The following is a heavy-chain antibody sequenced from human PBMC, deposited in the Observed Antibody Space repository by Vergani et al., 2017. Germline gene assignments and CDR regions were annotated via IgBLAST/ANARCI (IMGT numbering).Heavy chain of an antibody. CDR1: GFTFSTYA. CDR2: ITSSGSYG. J-gene: IGHJ6*03. D-gene: IGHD1-7*01. CDR3: ARGANWNYFGSGYYMDV. Sequence: EVQLLESGGSLKQPGGSVRLSCAASGFTFSTYAMHWVRQAPGKGLEWVSSITSSGSYGYYADSVKGRFTISRDNAKNSLYLQMNSLRAEDTAVYYCARGANWNYFGSGYYMDVWGKGTTVTVSS. V-gene: IGHV3-21*01.